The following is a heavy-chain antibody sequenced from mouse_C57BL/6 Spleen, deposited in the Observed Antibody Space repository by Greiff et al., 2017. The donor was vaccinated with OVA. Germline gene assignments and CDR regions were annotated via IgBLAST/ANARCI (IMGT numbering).Heavy chain of an antibody. CDR1: GYTFTSYW. V-gene: IGHV1-64*01. CDR2: IHPNSGST. Sequence: VQLQQSGAELVKPGASVKLSCKASGYTFTSYWMPWVKQRPGHGLEWIGMIHPNSGSTNYNEKFKSKATLTVDKSSSTAYMQLSSLTSEDSAVYYCARDDGPYAMDYWGQGTSVTVSS. J-gene: IGHJ4*01. CDR3: ARDDGPYAMDY. D-gene: IGHD2-3*01.